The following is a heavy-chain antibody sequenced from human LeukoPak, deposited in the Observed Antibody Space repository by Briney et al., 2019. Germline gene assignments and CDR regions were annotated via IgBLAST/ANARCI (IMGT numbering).Heavy chain of an antibody. CDR2: ISSSSSYI. CDR1: GFTFSSYS. D-gene: IGHD6-6*01. Sequence: GGSLRLSCAASGFTFSSYSMNWVRQAPGKGLEWVSSISSSSSYIYYADSVKGRFTISRDNAKNSLYLQMNSLRAEDTAMYYCARGLVWDWFDPWGQGTLVTVSS. V-gene: IGHV3-21*01. CDR3: ARGLVWDWFDP. J-gene: IGHJ5*02.